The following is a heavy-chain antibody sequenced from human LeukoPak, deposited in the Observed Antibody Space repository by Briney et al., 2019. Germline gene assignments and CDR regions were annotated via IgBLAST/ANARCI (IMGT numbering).Heavy chain of an antibody. CDR2: ISYDGSNK. V-gene: IGHV3-30-3*01. CDR3: AKDGMHGNDYVWGPRGPAEYFQH. CDR1: GFTFSSYA. D-gene: IGHD3-16*01. Sequence: GRSLRLSCAASGFTFSSYAMHWVRQAPGKGLEWVAVISYDGSNKYYADSVKGRFTISRDNSKNTLYLQMNSLRAEDTAVYYCAKDGMHGNDYVWGPRGPAEYFQHWGQGTLVTVSS. J-gene: IGHJ1*01.